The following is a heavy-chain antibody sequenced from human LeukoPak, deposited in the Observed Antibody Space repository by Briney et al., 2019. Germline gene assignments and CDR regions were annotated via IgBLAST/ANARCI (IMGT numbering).Heavy chain of an antibody. D-gene: IGHD5-18*01. CDR3: ARDDSSGYGDWFDP. J-gene: IGHJ5*02. CDR2: IYSSGTT. V-gene: IGHV4-4*07. CDR1: SGSITSYY. Sequence: SETLSLTCTVSSGSITSYYWSWIRQPAGKGLEWIGRIYSSGTTNYNPSLKSRVTMSVDTSKNQFSLKLSSVTAADTAVYYCARDDSSGYGDWFDPWCQGTRVTVSA.